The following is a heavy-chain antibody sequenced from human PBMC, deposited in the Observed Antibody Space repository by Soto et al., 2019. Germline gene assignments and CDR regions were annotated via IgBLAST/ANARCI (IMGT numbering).Heavy chain of an antibody. D-gene: IGHD4-17*01. J-gene: IGHJ4*02. V-gene: IGHV3-30-3*01. CDR3: ARGGDDYGDYRFDY. CDR1: GFTFSSYA. CDR2: ISYDGSNK. Sequence: QVQLVESGGGVVQPGRSLRLSCAASGFTFSSYAMHWVRQAPGKGLEWVAVISYDGSNKYYADSVKGRFTISRDNSKNTLYLQMNSLSAEDTAVYYCARGGDDYGDYRFDYWGQGTLVTVSS.